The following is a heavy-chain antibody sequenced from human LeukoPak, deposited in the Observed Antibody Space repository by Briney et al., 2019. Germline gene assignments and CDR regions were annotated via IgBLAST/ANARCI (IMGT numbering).Heavy chain of an antibody. CDR2: IYYSGST. V-gene: IGHV4-39*01. J-gene: IGHJ4*02. D-gene: IGHD6-6*01. CDR1: GGSISSSSYY. CDR3: ARPAARFHFFDY. Sequence: SETLSLTCTVSGGSISSSSYYWGWIRQPPGKGLEWIGSIYYSGSTYYNPSLKSRVTISVDTSKNQFSLKLSSVTAADTAVYYCARPAARFHFFDYWGQGTLVTVSS.